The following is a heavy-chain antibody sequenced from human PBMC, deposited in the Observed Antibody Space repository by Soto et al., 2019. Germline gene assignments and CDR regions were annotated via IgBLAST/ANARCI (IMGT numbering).Heavy chain of an antibody. V-gene: IGHV2-5*01. CDR1: GFSLSTSGVG. CDR2: IYWNDDK. D-gene: IGHD3-10*01. J-gene: IGHJ4*02. CDR3: AHMRLVRGPVDY. Sequence: QITLKESGPTLVKPTQTLTLTCTFSGFSLSTSGVGVGWIRQPPGKALEWLALIYWNDDKRYSPSLKSRLTITKDTSTNQVVLTMTNMGPVDTATYYCAHMRLVRGPVDYWGQGTLVTVSS.